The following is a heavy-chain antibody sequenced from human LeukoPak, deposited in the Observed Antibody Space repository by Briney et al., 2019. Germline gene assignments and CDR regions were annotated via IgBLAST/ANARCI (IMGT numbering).Heavy chain of an antibody. D-gene: IGHD3-22*01. CDR1: GYTFTNYG. V-gene: IGHV1-18*01. CDR2: ISGYNGNT. Sequence: ASVKVSCKASGYTFTNYGISWVRHAPGQGLEWMGWISGYNGNTNYAQKLQGRVTMTTDTSTSTAYMELRSLRSDDTAVYYCAREVDDYHSRDYSIDAFDIWGQGTMVTVSS. CDR3: AREVDDYHSRDYSIDAFDI. J-gene: IGHJ3*02.